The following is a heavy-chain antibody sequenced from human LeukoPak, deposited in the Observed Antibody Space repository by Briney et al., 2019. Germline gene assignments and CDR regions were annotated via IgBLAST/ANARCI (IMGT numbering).Heavy chain of an antibody. CDR2: IFYSGST. Sequence: SETLSLTCTVSGGSINSYYWSWIRQPPGKGLEWIGCIFYSGSTNYNPSLESRVTISVDTSKNQFSLKLSSVTAADTAVYYCARGGPTVTAYSSWGSWGQGTLVTVSS. D-gene: IGHD4-17*01. CDR3: ARGGPTVTAYSSWGS. V-gene: IGHV4-59*01. J-gene: IGHJ5*02. CDR1: GGSINSYY.